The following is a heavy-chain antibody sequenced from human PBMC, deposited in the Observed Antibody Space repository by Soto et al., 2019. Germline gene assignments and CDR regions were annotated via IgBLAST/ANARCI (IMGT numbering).Heavy chain of an antibody. J-gene: IGHJ5*02. Sequence: SETLSLTCTVSGGSISSYYWSWIRQPPGKGLEWIGYIYYSGSTNYNPSLKSRVTISVDTSKNQFSLKLSSVTAADTAVYYCERGLRFLEWSNWFDPWGQGTLVTVSS. D-gene: IGHD3-3*01. V-gene: IGHV4-59*01. CDR1: GGSISSYY. CDR2: IYYSGST. CDR3: ERGLRFLEWSNWFDP.